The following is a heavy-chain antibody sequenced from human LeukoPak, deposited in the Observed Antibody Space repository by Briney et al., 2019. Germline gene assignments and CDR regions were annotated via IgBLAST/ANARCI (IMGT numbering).Heavy chain of an antibody. CDR1: GYTFTSYG. V-gene: IGHV1-18*01. D-gene: IGHD3-10*01. CDR3: ARLLLWFGELLFSGAQFDY. J-gene: IGHJ4*02. Sequence: ASVKVSCKASGYTFTSYGISWVRQAPGQGLEWMGWISAYNGNTNYAQKLQGRVTMTTDTSTSTAYMELRSLRSDDTAVYYCARLLLWFGELLFSGAQFDYWGQGTLVTVSS. CDR2: ISAYNGNT.